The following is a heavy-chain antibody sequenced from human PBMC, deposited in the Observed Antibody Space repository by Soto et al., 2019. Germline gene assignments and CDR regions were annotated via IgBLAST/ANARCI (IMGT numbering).Heavy chain of an antibody. D-gene: IGHD3-10*01. V-gene: IGHV1-18*01. Sequence: ASVKVSCKASGYTFTSYGISWVRQAPGQGLEWMGWISAYNGNTNYAQKLQGRVTMTTDTSTSTAYMELRSLRSDDTAVYYCAREPLLWSESYYYYGMDVWGQGTTVTVSS. CDR2: ISAYNGNT. CDR3: AREPLLWSESYYYYGMDV. J-gene: IGHJ6*02. CDR1: GYTFTSYG.